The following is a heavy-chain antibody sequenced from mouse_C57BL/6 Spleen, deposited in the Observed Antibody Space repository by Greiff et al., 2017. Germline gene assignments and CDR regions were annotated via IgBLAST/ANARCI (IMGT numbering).Heavy chain of an antibody. D-gene: IGHD2-4*01. J-gene: IGHJ2*01. Sequence: VQLQQSGAELVRPGTSVKLSCKASGYTFTSYWMHWVKQRPGQGLEWIGEIDPSDSNTNYNQKFKGKATLTVDTSSSTAYMQLSSLTSEDSAVYYCAQGGDYDKELGYDCWGKGTTLTVSS. CDR2: IDPSDSNT. CDR3: AQGGDYDKELGYDC. CDR1: GYTFTSYW. V-gene: IGHV1-59*01.